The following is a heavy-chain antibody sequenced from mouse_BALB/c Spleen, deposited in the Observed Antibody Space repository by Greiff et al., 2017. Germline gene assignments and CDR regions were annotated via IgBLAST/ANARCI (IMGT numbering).Heavy chain of an antibody. V-gene: IGHV1S56*01. D-gene: IGHD2-4*01. CDR3: AREKDYDYAMDY. CDR2: IYPGNVNT. J-gene: IGHJ4*01. CDR1: GYTFTSYY. Sequence: QVHVKQSGPELVKPGASVRISCKASGYTFTSYYIHWVKQRPGQGLEWIGWIYPGNVNTKYNEKFKGKATLTADKSSSTAYMQLSSLTSEDSAVYFCAREKDYDYAMDYWGQGTSVTVSS.